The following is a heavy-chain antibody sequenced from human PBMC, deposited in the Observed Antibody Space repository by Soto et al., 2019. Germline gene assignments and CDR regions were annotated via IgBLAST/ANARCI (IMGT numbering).Heavy chain of an antibody. CDR1: CGSFSGYY. V-gene: IGHV4-34*01. D-gene: IGHD3-10*01. CDR2: INHSGST. CDR3: ARGGVTMVRGSFRRYYGMDV. J-gene: IGHJ6*02. Sequence: SETLSLTCAVYCGSFSGYYWSWIRQPPGKGLEWIGEINHSGSTNYNPSLKSRVTISVDMSKNQFSLKLSSVTVADTAVYYCARGGVTMVRGSFRRYYGMDVWGQGTTVTVSS.